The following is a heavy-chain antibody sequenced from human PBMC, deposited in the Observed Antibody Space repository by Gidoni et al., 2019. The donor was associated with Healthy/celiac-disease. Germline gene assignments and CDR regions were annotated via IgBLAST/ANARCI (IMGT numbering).Heavy chain of an antibody. Sequence: QVQLVESGGVVVQPGRSLRLSWAASGFTFNTYTKHWVRQAPGKGLEWVAVISHDGSNKYYADSVKGRFTISRDNSKNTLYLQMNSLRVDDTAVYYCARDGGAILVVEYNYFDSWGQGTLVTVSS. CDR1: GFTFNTYT. CDR3: ARDGGAILVVEYNYFDS. D-gene: IGHD2-15*01. CDR2: ISHDGSNK. V-gene: IGHV3-30-3*01. J-gene: IGHJ4*02.